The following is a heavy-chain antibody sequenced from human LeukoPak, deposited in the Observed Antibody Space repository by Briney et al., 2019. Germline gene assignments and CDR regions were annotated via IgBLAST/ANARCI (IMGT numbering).Heavy chain of an antibody. J-gene: IGHJ6*03. Sequence: RTSETLSLTCTVSGGSLSPYYWSWIRQSPGKGLEWIGYISYSGSTNSHPSLKSRVTISVDMSKPQFYLELSSVTAADTAVYYCARGPRGFGELWSFYYYYYMDVWGKGTTVTVSS. V-gene: IGHV4-59*01. CDR2: ISYSGST. CDR3: ARGPRGFGELWSFYYYYYMDV. D-gene: IGHD3-10*01. CDR1: GGSLSPYY.